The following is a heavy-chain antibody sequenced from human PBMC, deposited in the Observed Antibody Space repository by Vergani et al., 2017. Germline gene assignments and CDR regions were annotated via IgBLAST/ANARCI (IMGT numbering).Heavy chain of an antibody. D-gene: IGHD1-26*01. J-gene: IGHJ6*03. CDR3: ARDGWELLDYFYYMDV. Sequence: EVQLVESGGGFVPPGGSLRLSCEASGFTFSNYWMQWVRQAPGKGLMWVSRINSDGGRISYADSVKGRFTISRDNAKNTLYLQMDRLRAEDTAVYYCARDGWELLDYFYYMDVWGKGTTVTVSS. CDR2: INSDGGRI. CDR1: GFTFSNYW. V-gene: IGHV3-74*01.